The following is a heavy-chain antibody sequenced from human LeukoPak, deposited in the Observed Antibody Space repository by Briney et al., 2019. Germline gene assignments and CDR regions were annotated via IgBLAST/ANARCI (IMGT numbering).Heavy chain of an antibody. V-gene: IGHV4-34*01. CDR2: INHSGST. CDR1: GGSFSGYY. CDR3: ARVSGGITMVRGVIPYYMDV. Sequence: SETLSLTCAVYGGSFSGYYWSWIRQPPGKGLEWIGEINHSGSTNYNPSLKSRVTISVDTSKNQFSLKLSSVTAADTAVYYCARVSGGITMVRGVIPYYMDVWGKGTTVTVSS. D-gene: IGHD3-10*01. J-gene: IGHJ6*03.